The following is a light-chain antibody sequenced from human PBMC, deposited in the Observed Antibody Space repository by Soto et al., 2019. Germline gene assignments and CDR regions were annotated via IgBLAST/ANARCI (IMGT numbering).Light chain of an antibody. Sequence: GDRVTITCRASQGAHRWLAWYQQKPGRAPKLLIYEASRLESGVPSRFSGSRSGTEFTLTISSLQPDDFATYYCQEYNGHSSSTFGQGTKVEVK. V-gene: IGKV1-5*03. CDR3: QEYNGHSSST. CDR1: QGAHRW. J-gene: IGKJ1*01. CDR2: EAS.